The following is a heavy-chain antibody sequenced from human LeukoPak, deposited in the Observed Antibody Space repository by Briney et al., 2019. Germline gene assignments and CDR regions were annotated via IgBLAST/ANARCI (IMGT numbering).Heavy chain of an antibody. V-gene: IGHV4-34*01. J-gene: IGHJ6*02. CDR2: INHSGST. CDR1: GGSFSGYY. CDR3: ASPYGMDV. Sequence: KPSETLSLTCAVYGGSFSGYYWSWIRQPPGKGLEWIGEINHSGSTNYNPSLKSRVTISVDTSKNQFSLKLSSVTAADTAVYYCASPYGMDVWGQGTTVTVSS.